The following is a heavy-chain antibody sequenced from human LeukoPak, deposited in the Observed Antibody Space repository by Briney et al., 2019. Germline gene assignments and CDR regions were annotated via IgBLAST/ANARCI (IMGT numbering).Heavy chain of an antibody. V-gene: IGHV1-24*01. J-gene: IGHJ6*02. CDR3: ATESLAAAGNYYYGMDV. CDR1: GYTLTELS. D-gene: IGHD6-13*01. CDR2: FHPEDGET. Sequence: GASVTVSCKVSGYTLTELSMHWVRQAPGKGLEWMGGFHPEDGETIYAQKFQGRVIMTEDTSTDTAYMELSSLRSEDTAVYFCATESLAAAGNYYYGMDVWGQGTTVTVSS.